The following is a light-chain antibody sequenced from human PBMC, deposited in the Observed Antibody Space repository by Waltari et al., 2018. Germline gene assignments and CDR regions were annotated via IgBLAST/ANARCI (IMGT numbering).Light chain of an antibody. CDR3: CSYAGTYTPL. CDR1: SSDVGGYNY. V-gene: IGLV2-11*01. CDR2: DVT. J-gene: IGLJ2*01. Sequence: QSALTQPRSVSGSPGQSVAISCTGTSSDVGGYNYVSWYQQYPGTAPKLIIYDVTKRPSGVPDRFSGSKSGNTASLTISGLQAEDEAVYYCCSYAGTYTPLFGGGTKLTVL.